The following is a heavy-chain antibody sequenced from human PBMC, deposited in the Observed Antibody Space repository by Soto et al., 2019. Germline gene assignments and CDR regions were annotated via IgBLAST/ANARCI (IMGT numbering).Heavy chain of an antibody. CDR1: GFTYESYA. V-gene: IGHV3-23*01. D-gene: IGHD3-16*02. CDR3: AISTGGFGGLFVVPSDY. Sequence: PGGSLRLSCAASGFTYESYAMSWVRQAPGKGLEWVSGINSGGTVAHYADSVKGRFAISRDNSKNTLSLEMNSLRADDTGLYYCAISTGGFGGLFVVPSDYWGQGTLVTVFS. CDR2: INSGGTVA. J-gene: IGHJ4*02.